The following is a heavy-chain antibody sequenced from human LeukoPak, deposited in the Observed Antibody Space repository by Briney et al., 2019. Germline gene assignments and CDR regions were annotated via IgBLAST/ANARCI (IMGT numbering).Heavy chain of an antibody. CDR3: ARWYCSSDTCYHLDV. CDR2: SHYSGST. V-gene: IGHV4-59*02. J-gene: IGHJ6*03. CDR1: GASVSSYY. D-gene: IGHD2-2*01. Sequence: SETPSLTCTVSGASVSSYYWSWIRQPPGKGLEWIGYSHYSGSTSYNPSLKSRVTISVDTSKNQFSLKLTSVTTADTAVYYCARWYCSSDTCYHLDVWGKGTTVTVSS.